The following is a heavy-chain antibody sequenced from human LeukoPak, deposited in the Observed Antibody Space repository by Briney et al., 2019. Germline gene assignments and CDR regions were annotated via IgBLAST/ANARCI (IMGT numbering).Heavy chain of an antibody. V-gene: IGHV4-38-2*02. D-gene: IGHD1-26*01. Sequence: PSETLSLTCTVSGYSINNGYFWGWIRQPPGKGLECIGTIYHSGSIYYNPSLKGRVTISVDTSKNQFSLKLSSVTAADTAVYYCARGSIVEGATDYFDYWGQGTLVTVSS. CDR2: IYHSGSI. J-gene: IGHJ4*02. CDR3: ARGSIVEGATDYFDY. CDR1: GYSINNGYF.